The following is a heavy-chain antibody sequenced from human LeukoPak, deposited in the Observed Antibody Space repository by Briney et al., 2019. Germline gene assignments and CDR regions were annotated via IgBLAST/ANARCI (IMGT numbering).Heavy chain of an antibody. V-gene: IGHV3-21*01. CDR3: ARGVKGSLDY. Sequence: PGGSLRLSCAPSGFTFSSYSMNWVRQAPGKGLEWVSSISSSSSYIYYAGSVKGRFTISRDNAKNSLYLQMNSLRAEDTAVYYCARGVKGSLDYWGQGTLVTVPS. D-gene: IGHD3-10*01. J-gene: IGHJ4*02. CDR2: ISSSSSYI. CDR1: GFTFSSYS.